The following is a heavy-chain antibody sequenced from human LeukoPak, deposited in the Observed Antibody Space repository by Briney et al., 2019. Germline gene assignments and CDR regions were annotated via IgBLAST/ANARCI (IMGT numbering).Heavy chain of an antibody. CDR1: GYTFTSYG. CDR2: ISAYNGDT. Sequence: GASVKVSCKASGYTFTSYGISWVRQAPGQGLEWMGWISAYNGDTNYAQKLQGRVTMTTDTSTSTAYMELRSLRSDDTAVYYCARGQRVTVAGEDWFDPWGQGTLVTVSS. J-gene: IGHJ5*02. D-gene: IGHD6-19*01. V-gene: IGHV1-18*01. CDR3: ARGQRVTVAGEDWFDP.